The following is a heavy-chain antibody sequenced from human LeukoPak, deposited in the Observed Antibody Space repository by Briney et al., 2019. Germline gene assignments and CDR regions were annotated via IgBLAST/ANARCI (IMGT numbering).Heavy chain of an antibody. CDR3: ARGQRRHIDMAPSFDY. D-gene: IGHD5-24*01. V-gene: IGHV7-4-1*02. CDR2: INTNTGNP. CDR1: GYTFTSYA. J-gene: IGHJ4*02. Sequence: ASVKVSCTASGYTFTSYAMNWVRQAPGQGLEWMGWINTNTGNPTYAQGFTGRFVFSLDTSVSTAYLQISSLKAEDTAVYYCARGQRRHIDMAPSFDYWGQGTLVTVSS.